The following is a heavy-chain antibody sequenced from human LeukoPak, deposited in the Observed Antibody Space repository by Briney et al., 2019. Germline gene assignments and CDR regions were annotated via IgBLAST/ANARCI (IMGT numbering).Heavy chain of an antibody. CDR2: INHSGST. CDR3: ARSFTPSFDY. V-gene: IGHV4-34*01. CDR1: GGSFSGYY. Sequence: PSKTLSLTCAVYGGSFSGYYWSWLRQPPGKGLEWIGEINHSGSTNYNPSLKSRVTISVDTSKNQFSLKLSSVTAADTAVYYCARSFTPSFDYWGQGTLVTVSS. J-gene: IGHJ4*02.